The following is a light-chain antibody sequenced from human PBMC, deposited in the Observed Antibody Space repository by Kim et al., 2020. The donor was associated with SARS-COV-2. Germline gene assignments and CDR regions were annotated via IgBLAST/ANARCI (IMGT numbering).Light chain of an antibody. CDR3: KQNNNWPPMT. CDR2: GAS. CDR1: QSVSSN. J-gene: IGKJ1*01. V-gene: IGKV3-15*01. Sequence: EIVMTQSPATLSVSPGERATLSCRASQSVSSNLAWYQQKPGQAPRLLIYGASTRATGIPARFSGSGSGTEFTLTISSLQSEDFAVYYCKQNNNWPPMTFGQGTKVDIK.